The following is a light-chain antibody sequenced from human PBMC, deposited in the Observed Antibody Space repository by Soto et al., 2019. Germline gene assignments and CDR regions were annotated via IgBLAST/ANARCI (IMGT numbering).Light chain of an antibody. Sequence: EIVLTHSPGTLSLSPCERATLSFRASQSVSNSYLAWYQQKPGQAPRLLIYGASNRATGIPDRFSGSGSGTDFTLTISRLEPEDFAVYYCQQYGSSGTFGQGTKVDIK. V-gene: IGKV3-20*01. CDR2: GAS. CDR1: QSVSNSY. J-gene: IGKJ1*01. CDR3: QQYGSSGT.